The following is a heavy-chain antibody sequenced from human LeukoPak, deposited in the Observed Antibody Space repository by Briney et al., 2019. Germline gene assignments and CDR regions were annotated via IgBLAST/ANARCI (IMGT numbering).Heavy chain of an antibody. CDR2: ISAYNGNT. CDR3: ASSRKGRFLEWLPQDYYYYYMDV. J-gene: IGHJ6*03. D-gene: IGHD3-3*01. Sequence: ASVKVSCKASGYTLTSYGISWVRQAPGQGLEWMGWISAYNGNTNYAQKLQGRVTMTTDTSTSTAYMELRSLRSDDTAVYYCASSRKGRFLEWLPQDYYYYYMDVWGKGTTVTVSS. CDR1: GYTLTSYG. V-gene: IGHV1-18*01.